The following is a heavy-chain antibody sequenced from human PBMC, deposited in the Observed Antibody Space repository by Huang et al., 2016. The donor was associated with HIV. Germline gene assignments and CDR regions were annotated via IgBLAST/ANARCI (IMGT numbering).Heavy chain of an antibody. Sequence: QVQLVQSGAEVKKPGSSVKVSCKASGGTFNSQTVSWVRQAPGQGLEWRGGIIPSSGTANYAQKVQGRVTITADDSTSTAHMELSSLTSEDTAMYYCARDGGRGYSYGYMDSWGQGTLVTVSS. CDR2: IIPSSGTA. J-gene: IGHJ1*01. CDR3: ARDGGRGYSYGYMDS. CDR1: GGTFNSQT. V-gene: IGHV1-69*13. D-gene: IGHD5-18*01.